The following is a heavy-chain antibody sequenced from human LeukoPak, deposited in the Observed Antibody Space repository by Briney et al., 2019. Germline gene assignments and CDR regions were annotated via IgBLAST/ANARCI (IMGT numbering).Heavy chain of an antibody. V-gene: IGHV1-8*01. Sequence: ASVKVSCKASAYTFTSYDINWVRQATGQGLEWMGWMNPNSGNTGYAQKFQGRVTMTRNTSISTAYLELSRLRSEDTAVYYCARVRLPHNWFDPWGQGTLVTVSS. D-gene: IGHD2-15*01. CDR2: MNPNSGNT. CDR1: AYTFTSYD. J-gene: IGHJ5*02. CDR3: ARVRLPHNWFDP.